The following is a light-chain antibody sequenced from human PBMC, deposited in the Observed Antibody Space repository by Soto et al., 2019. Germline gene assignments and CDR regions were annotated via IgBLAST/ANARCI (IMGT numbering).Light chain of an antibody. J-gene: IGKJ3*01. Sequence: DIQMTQSPSTLSASVGDRVTITCRASQSISSWLAWYQQKPGKAPKLLIYKASSLESGVPSRFSGSGSGTEFPLTISSLQPDDFATYYCQQYNSYPFTFGPGPKVDIK. CDR3: QQYNSYPFT. V-gene: IGKV1-5*03. CDR1: QSISSW. CDR2: KAS.